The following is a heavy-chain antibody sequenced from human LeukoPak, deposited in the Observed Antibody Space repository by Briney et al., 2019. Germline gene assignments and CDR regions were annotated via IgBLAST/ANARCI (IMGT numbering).Heavy chain of an antibody. V-gene: IGHV4-34*01. Sequence: SETLSLTCAVYGGSFSGFHWSWIRQPPGKGLEWIGEINHSGSTNYNPSLKSRVTMSVDTSKNQFSLKLSSVTAADTAVYYCARAPAPNLFDPWGQGTLVTVSS. J-gene: IGHJ5*02. CDR2: INHSGST. CDR1: GGSFSGFH. CDR3: ARAPAPNLFDP.